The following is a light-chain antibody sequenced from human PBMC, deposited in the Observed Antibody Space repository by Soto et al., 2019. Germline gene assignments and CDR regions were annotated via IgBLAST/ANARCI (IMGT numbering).Light chain of an antibody. Sequence: QSVLTQPPSVSGAPGQRVTISCTGSSSNIGAGHDVHWYQQLPGTAPKLLIYGNGNRPSGVPDRFSGSKSGTSASLAIAGLQADGEADYYCQSYDSSLSGSEVFGTGTKATVL. CDR3: QSYDSSLSGSEV. V-gene: IGLV1-40*01. J-gene: IGLJ1*01. CDR2: GNG. CDR1: SSNIGAGHD.